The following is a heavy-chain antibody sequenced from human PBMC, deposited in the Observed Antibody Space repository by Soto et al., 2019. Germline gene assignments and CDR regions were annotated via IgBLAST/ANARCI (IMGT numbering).Heavy chain of an antibody. Sequence: QLQESGPGLVKPSETLSLICTLSGGSITNYHWSWIRQPPGKGLEWIGYIYNGGPNYNPSLKSRVTISVDTSKNLCSLKLTSVTAADTAVYYCARVVLYGSGRPDAFDIWGQGTMVTVSS. J-gene: IGHJ3*02. CDR2: IYNGGP. D-gene: IGHD3-10*01. CDR1: GGSITNYH. CDR3: ARVVLYGSGRPDAFDI. V-gene: IGHV4-59*13.